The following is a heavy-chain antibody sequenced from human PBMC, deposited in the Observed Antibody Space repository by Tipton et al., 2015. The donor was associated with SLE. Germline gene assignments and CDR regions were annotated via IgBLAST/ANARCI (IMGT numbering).Heavy chain of an antibody. V-gene: IGHV1-18*04. Sequence: QVQLVQSGPEVKKPGASVKVSCKASGYTFTGYYMHWVRQAPGQGLEWMGWISAYNGNTNYAQKLQGRATMTTDTSTSTAYMELRSLRSDDTAVYYCARDGSTMDWFDPWGQGTLVTVSS. CDR3: ARDGSTMDWFDP. CDR1: GYTFTGYY. J-gene: IGHJ5*02. D-gene: IGHD5/OR15-5a*01. CDR2: ISAYNGNT.